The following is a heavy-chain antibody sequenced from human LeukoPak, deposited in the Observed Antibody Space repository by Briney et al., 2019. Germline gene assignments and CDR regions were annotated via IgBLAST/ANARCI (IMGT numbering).Heavy chain of an antibody. Sequence: PSETLSLTCTVSGGSISSYYWSWIRQPPGKGLEWIGEINHSGSTNYNPSLKSRVTISVDTSKNQFSLKLSSVTAADTAVYYCAREGGSSGPFDYWGQGTLVTVSS. V-gene: IGHV4-34*01. D-gene: IGHD1-14*01. CDR1: GGSISSYY. J-gene: IGHJ4*02. CDR2: INHSGST. CDR3: AREGGSSGPFDY.